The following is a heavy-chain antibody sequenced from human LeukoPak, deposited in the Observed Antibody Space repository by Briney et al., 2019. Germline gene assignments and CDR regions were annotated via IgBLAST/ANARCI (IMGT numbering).Heavy chain of an antibody. CDR3: ARDFTGSLYCSSTSCYFDY. Sequence: GGSLRLSCAASGFTFSSYWMSWVRQAPGKGLEWVANIKQDGSEKYYVDSVKGRFTISRDNAKNSLYLQMNSLRAEDTAVYYCARDFTGSLYCSSTSCYFDYWGQGTLVTVSS. J-gene: IGHJ4*02. V-gene: IGHV3-7*01. D-gene: IGHD2-2*01. CDR1: GFTFSSYW. CDR2: IKQDGSEK.